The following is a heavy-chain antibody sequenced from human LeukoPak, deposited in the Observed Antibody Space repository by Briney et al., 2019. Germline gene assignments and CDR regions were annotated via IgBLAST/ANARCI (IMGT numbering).Heavy chain of an antibody. J-gene: IGHJ4*02. CDR2: ISFDGTTS. CDR3: ARDLAYSRLDY. D-gene: IGHD5-18*01. CDR1: GFIFGNYA. Sequence: GGSLRLSCAASGFIFGNYAIHWVRQAPGKGLEWVSLISFDGTTSFYADSVKGRFTISRDNAKNSLYLQMDSLRVEDTAFYYCARDLAYSRLDYWGQGMLVTVSS. V-gene: IGHV3-30-3*01.